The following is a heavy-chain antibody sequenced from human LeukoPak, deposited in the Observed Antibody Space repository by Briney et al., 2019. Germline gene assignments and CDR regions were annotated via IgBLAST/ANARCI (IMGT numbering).Heavy chain of an antibody. CDR2: INTDGSST. CDR1: GFTFSSYW. D-gene: IGHD3-22*01. V-gene: IGHV3-74*01. CDR3: ARGITMIVVAHDY. Sequence: GGSLRLSCAASGFTFSSYWMHWVRHAPGKGLVWVSRINTDGSSTSYADSVKGRFNTSRDKAKNTLYLQMNSLRAEDTAVYFCARGITMIVVAHDYWGQGTLVTVSS. J-gene: IGHJ4*02.